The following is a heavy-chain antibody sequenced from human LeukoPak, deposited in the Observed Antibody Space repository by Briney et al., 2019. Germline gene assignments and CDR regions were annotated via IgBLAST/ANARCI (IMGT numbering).Heavy chain of an antibody. V-gene: IGHV4-59*01. CDR2: IYYSGST. J-gene: IGHJ4*02. D-gene: IGHD3-16*02. CDR3: ASLWGSYRQADY. CDR1: GGSISSYY. Sequence: SETLSLTCTVSGGSISSYYWSWIRQPAGKGLEWIGYIYYSGSTNYNPSLKSRVTISVDTSKNQFSLKLSSVTAADTAVYYCASLWGSYRQADYWGQGTLVTVSS.